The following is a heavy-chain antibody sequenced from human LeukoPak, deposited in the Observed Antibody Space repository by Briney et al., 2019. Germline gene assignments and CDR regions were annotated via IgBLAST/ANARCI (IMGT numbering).Heavy chain of an antibody. Sequence: GGSLRLSCAASGFTFSSYWMHWVRQAPGKGLLWVSRINSDGTTTYYADSVKGRFTISRDNAKNTLYLQVNSLGAEDTAVYYCARGNYYGMDVWGQGTTVTVSS. CDR2: INSDGTTT. CDR3: ARGNYYGMDV. V-gene: IGHV3-74*01. J-gene: IGHJ6*02. CDR1: GFTFSSYW.